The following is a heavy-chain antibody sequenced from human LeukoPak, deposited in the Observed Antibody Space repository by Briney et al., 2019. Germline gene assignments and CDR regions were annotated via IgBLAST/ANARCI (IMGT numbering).Heavy chain of an antibody. Sequence: ASVKVSCKASGYTFTGHYLHWVRQAPGQGLEWMGWMNPNSGNTGYAQKFQGRVTMTRNTSISTAYMELSSLRSEDTAVYYCARDGYYYYGMDVWGQGTTVTVSS. J-gene: IGHJ6*02. CDR2: MNPNSGNT. V-gene: IGHV1-8*02. CDR3: ARDGYYYYGMDV. CDR1: GYTFTGHY.